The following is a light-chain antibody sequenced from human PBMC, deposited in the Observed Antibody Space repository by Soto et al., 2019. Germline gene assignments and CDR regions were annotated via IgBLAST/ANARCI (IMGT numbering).Light chain of an antibody. CDR1: QSVSSW. V-gene: IGKV1-5*01. Sequence: DIQMTQSPSTLSASVGDRVTITCLASQSVSSWLAWYQQKPGKAPKLLIYDASSLESGVPSRFSGSGSGTEFTLTISSLQPDDFATYYCQQYNSHSPWTFGQGTKVDIK. J-gene: IGKJ1*01. CDR2: DAS. CDR3: QQYNSHSPWT.